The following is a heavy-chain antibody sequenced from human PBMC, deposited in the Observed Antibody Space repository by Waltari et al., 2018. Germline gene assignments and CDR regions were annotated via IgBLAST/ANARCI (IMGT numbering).Heavy chain of an antibody. CDR2: IYYSGST. CDR3: ARDTADSYYYYMDV. D-gene: IGHD3-22*01. J-gene: IGHJ6*03. V-gene: IGHV4-31*03. CDR1: GGSISSGGYY. Sequence: QVQLQESGPGLVKPSQTLSLTCTVSGGSISSGGYYWSWIRQHPGKGLEWIGYIYYSGSTYYNPSLKSRVTISVDTSKNQFSLKLSSVTAADTAVYYCARDTADSYYYYMDVWGKGTTVTVSS.